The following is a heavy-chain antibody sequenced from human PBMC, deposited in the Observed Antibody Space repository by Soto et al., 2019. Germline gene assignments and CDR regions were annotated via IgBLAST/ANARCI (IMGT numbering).Heavy chain of an antibody. V-gene: IGHV3-15*01. CDR2: IKSKTDGGTT. CDR3: TWSYSGSYYAYYYYGMDV. D-gene: IGHD1-26*01. CDR1: GFTFSNAW. J-gene: IGHJ6*02. Sequence: GGSLRLSCAASGFTFSNAWMSWVRQAPGKGLEWVGRIKSKTDGGTTDYAAPVKGRFTISRDDSKNTLYLQMNSLKTEDTAVYYGTWSYSGSYYAYYYYGMDVWGQGTKVTVSS.